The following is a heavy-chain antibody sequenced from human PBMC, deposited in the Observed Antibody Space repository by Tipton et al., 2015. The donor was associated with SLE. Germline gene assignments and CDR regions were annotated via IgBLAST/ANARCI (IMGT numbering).Heavy chain of an antibody. CDR3: ARDDSGGWYGWLDP. J-gene: IGHJ5*02. V-gene: IGHV4-31*03. D-gene: IGHD6-19*01. Sequence: TLSLTCTVSGVSISSGSYFWSWIRQHPGKGLEWIGFIYNSGRSSYNPSTYYNPSLKSRVSISVDRSKNQFSLKLTSVTAADTAVYYCARDDSGGWYGWLDPWGQGTLVTVSS. CDR2: IYNSGRSSYNPST. CDR1: GVSISSGSYF.